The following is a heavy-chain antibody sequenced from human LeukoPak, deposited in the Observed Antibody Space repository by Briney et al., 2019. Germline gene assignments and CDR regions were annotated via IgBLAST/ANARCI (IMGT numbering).Heavy chain of an antibody. V-gene: IGHV3-23*01. Sequence: AGGSLRLSCAASGFTFSSYAMSWVRQAPGKGLEWVSAISGSGGSTYYADSVKGRFTISRDNSKNTLYLQMNSLRAEDTAVYYCAKDGAGYGDYVAYYFDYWGQGTLVTVSS. CDR1: GFTFSSYA. CDR3: AKDGAGYGDYVAYYFDY. D-gene: IGHD4-17*01. CDR2: ISGSGGST. J-gene: IGHJ4*02.